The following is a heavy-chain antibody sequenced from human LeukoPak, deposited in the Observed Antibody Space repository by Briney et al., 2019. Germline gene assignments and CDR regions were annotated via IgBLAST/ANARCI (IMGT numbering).Heavy chain of an antibody. J-gene: IGHJ6*02. V-gene: IGHV4-4*07. Sequence: SETLSLTCTVSGGSISSYYWSWIRQPAGKGLEWIGRIYTSGSTNYNPSLKSRVTMSVDTSKNQFSLKLSSVTAADTAVYYCARLIVDCSGGSCYSGGFDYYYGMDVWGQGTTVTVSS. CDR1: GGSISSYY. CDR2: IYTSGST. D-gene: IGHD2-15*01. CDR3: ARLIVDCSGGSCYSGGFDYYYGMDV.